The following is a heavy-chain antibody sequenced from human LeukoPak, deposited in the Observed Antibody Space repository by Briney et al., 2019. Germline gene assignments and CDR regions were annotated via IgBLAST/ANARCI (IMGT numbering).Heavy chain of an antibody. Sequence: GGSLRLSCAASGFTFTNYPVHWVRQAPGKGLEWVTVISYDGTTKYYADSVKGRFTISRDNSRNTLYLQINTLRAEDTAIYYCAKDCGWLHFCSWGQGTLVTVSS. J-gene: IGHJ1*01. CDR3: AKDCGWLHFCS. CDR2: ISYDGTTK. V-gene: IGHV3-30*04. D-gene: IGHD5-24*01. CDR1: GFTFTNYP.